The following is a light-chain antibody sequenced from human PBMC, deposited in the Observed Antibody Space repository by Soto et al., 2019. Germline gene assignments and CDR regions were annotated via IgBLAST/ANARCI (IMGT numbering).Light chain of an antibody. V-gene: IGLV2-14*01. CDR2: GVS. CDR3: ISYKGRSTSYV. Sequence: QSALTQPASLSGSPGHSITISCSLTRSDIGIYNYVAWYQHFPGKTPKILIYGVSNRPSGVSSRFSVSKSGNTASLTISGLQAEDEADYYCISYKGRSTSYVVGSGTKVTVL. CDR1: RSDIGIYNY. J-gene: IGLJ1*01.